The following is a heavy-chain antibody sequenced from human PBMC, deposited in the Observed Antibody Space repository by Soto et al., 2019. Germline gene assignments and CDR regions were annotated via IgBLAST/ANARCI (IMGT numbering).Heavy chain of an antibody. CDR1: GFTFDDYA. Sequence: EVQLVESGVGLVQPGRSLRLSCAASGFTFDDYAMHWVRQAPGTGMEWVSGISWNSGSIGYADSVKGRFTISRDNAKNYLYLQMNSLRAEDTAWYSCAKDLRPYSGSYHYYYGMDVWGQGTTVTVSS. CDR3: AKDLRPYSGSYHYYYGMDV. V-gene: IGHV3-9*01. D-gene: IGHD3-10*01. CDR2: ISWNSGSI. J-gene: IGHJ6*02.